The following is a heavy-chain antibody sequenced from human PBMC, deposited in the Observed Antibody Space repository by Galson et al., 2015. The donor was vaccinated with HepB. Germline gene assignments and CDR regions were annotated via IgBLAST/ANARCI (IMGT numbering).Heavy chain of an antibody. CDR3: ARGEREARYFDY. Sequence: SLRLSCAASGFTFSSYAMHWVRQAPGKGLEWVAVISYDGSNKYYADSVKGRFTISGDNSKNTLYLQMNSLRAEDTAVYYCARGEREARYFDYWGQGTLVTVSS. CDR2: ISYDGSNK. CDR1: GFTFSSYA. J-gene: IGHJ4*02. V-gene: IGHV3-30-3*01.